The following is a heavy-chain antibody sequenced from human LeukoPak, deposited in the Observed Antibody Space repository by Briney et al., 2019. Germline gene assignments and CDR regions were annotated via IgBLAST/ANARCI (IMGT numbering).Heavy chain of an antibody. V-gene: IGHV4-4*07. CDR3: ARVRGYCGGGSCYGWFDP. J-gene: IGHJ5*02. CDR2: IYTIGIT. Sequence: SSETLSLTCSVSGGSINSYYWGWVRQPAGKGLEWIGRIYTIGITHYSPSLKSRLTMSVDTSKNQFSLKLSSVTAADTAVYYCARVRGYCGGGSCYGWFDPWGQGTLVTVSS. D-gene: IGHD2-15*01. CDR1: GGSINSYY.